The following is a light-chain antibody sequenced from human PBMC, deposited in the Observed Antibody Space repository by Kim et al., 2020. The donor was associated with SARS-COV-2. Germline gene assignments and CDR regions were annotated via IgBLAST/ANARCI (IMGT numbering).Light chain of an antibody. CDR3: ISYSNRSSYV. V-gene: IGLV2-14*03. J-gene: IGLJ1*01. CDR1: SNDVGTNNY. CDR2: NVS. Sequence: QLVLTQPASVSGSVGQSITISCSGTSNDVGTNNYVSWYQQHPDKAPKLIIYNVSERPSGVSNRFSASKSDNTASLTISGLQAEDEAEYYCISYSNRSSYVLGTGTKVTVL.